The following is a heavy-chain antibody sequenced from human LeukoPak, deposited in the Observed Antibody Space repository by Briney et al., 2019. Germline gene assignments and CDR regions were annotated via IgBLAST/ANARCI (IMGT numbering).Heavy chain of an antibody. D-gene: IGHD2-15*01. CDR2: MNPNSGNT. J-gene: IGHJ1*01. Sequence: ASVKGSCKASGCTFTSYDISWVRQATGQGLEWMGWMNPNSGNTGYAQKFQGRVTMTRNTSISTAYMELSSLRSEDTAVYYCARVGEYCSGGSCYSVRYFQHWGQGTLVTVSS. CDR3: ARVGEYCSGGSCYSVRYFQH. CDR1: GCTFTSYD. V-gene: IGHV1-8*01.